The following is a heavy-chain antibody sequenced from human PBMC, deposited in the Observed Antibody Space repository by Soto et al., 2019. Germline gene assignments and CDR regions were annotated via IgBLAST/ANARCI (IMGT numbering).Heavy chain of an antibody. D-gene: IGHD4-17*01. V-gene: IGHV4-59*08. CDR3: ARRYGPAFEI. J-gene: IGHJ3*02. CDR2: IYYSGST. Sequence: QVQLQESGPGLVKPSETLSLTCTVSGGSISSYYWSWIRQPPGKGLEWIGYIYYSGSTNYNPSITSRVTISVDKSTIQFSLTLSSVSAADAAVYYCARRYGPAFEIWGQGTMVAVSS. CDR1: GGSISSYY.